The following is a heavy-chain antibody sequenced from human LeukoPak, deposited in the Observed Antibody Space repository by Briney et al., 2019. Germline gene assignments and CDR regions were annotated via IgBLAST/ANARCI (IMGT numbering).Heavy chain of an antibody. CDR2: IRYDGNNK. J-gene: IGHJ5*02. D-gene: IGHD4-23*01. V-gene: IGHV3-30*02. CDR1: GFTFSSYA. CDR3: AKGDDYGANTRLPKYNWFDP. Sequence: GGSLRLSCAASGFTFSSYAMHWVRQAPGKGLEWVAFIRYDGNNKNYADSAKGRFTISRDSSKDTLYLQMNSLRAEDTAVYYCAKGDDYGANTRLPKYNWFDPWGQGTLVTVSS.